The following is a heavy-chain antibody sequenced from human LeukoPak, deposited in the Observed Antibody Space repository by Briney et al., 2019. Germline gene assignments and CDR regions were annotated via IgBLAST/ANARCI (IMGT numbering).Heavy chain of an antibody. D-gene: IGHD5-18*01. V-gene: IGHV3-30-3*01. J-gene: IGHJ4*02. Sequence: GGSLRLSCAASGFTFSDYYMSWVRQAPGKGLEWVAVISYDGSNKYYADSVKGRFTISRDNSKNTLYLQMNSLRAEDTAVYYCARKDGYSYGHDYWGQGILVTVSS. CDR2: ISYDGSNK. CDR3: ARKDGYSYGHDY. CDR1: GFTFSDYY.